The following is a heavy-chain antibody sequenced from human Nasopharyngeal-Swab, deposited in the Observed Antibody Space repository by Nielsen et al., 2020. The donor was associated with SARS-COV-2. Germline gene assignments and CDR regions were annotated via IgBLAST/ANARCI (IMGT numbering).Heavy chain of an antibody. J-gene: IGHJ4*02. CDR2: IYTSGST. CDR1: GGSISSYY. D-gene: IGHD3-10*01. V-gene: IGHV4-4*07. Sequence: SETLSLTCTVSGGSISSYYWSWIRQPAGKGLEWIGRIYTSGSTNYNPSLKSRVTMPVDTSKNQFSLKLSSVTAADTAVYYCARESLHYYGSGSYYNVLDYWGQGTLVTVSS. CDR3: ARESLHYYGSGSYYNVLDY.